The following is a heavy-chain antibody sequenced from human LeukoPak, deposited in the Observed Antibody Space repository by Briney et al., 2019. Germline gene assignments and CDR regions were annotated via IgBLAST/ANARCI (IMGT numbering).Heavy chain of an antibody. CDR2: ITDTGGLT. CDR3: AKDLLITMIVVVKGSYYYGMDV. V-gene: IGHV3-23*01. J-gene: IGHJ6*02. CDR1: GFTFSTYA. D-gene: IGHD3-22*01. Sequence: GGSLRLSCAASGFTFSTYAMSWVRQAPGKGLQWVSTITDTGGLTYYPDSVKGRFTISRDNSKNTLYVQMNSLRAEDTAVYYCAKDLLITMIVVVKGSYYYGMDVWGQGTTVTVSS.